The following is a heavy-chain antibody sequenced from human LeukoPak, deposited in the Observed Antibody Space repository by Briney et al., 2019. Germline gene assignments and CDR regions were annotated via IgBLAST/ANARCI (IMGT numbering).Heavy chain of an antibody. CDR3: AKEGIAVAAHRFDY. D-gene: IGHD6-19*01. J-gene: IGHJ4*02. CDR1: GFTFNTYA. CDR2: ISGSGGNT. V-gene: IGHV3-23*01. Sequence: GGSLRLSCAASGFTFNTYAMSWVRQAPGKGLEWVSAISGSGGNTYCADSVKGRFTISRDNSKNTLYLQMNSLRAEDTAVYYCAKEGIAVAAHRFDYWGQGTLVTVSS.